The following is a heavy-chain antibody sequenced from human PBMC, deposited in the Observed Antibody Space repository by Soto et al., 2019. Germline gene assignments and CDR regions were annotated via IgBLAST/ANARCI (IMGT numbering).Heavy chain of an antibody. CDR3: TTGLGLGSSVYYYYYGMDV. D-gene: IGHD6-19*01. Sequence: PGGSLRLSCAASGFTFTNAWMSWVRQAPGKGLEWVGRIKSKTDGGTIDYIAPVKGRFTISRDDSKNTLYLQMNSLKTEDTAVYYCTTGLGLGSSVYYYYYGMDVWGQGTTVTVSS. CDR2: IKSKTDGGTI. CDR1: GFTFTNAW. V-gene: IGHV3-15*01. J-gene: IGHJ6*02.